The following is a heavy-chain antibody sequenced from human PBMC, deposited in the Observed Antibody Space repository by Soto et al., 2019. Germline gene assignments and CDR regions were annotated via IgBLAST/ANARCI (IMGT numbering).Heavy chain of an antibody. Sequence: QVQLVQSGAEEKKPGASVKVSCKASGYTFTSYAMHWVRQAPGQSLEWMGWINAGNGNTKYSQKFQGRGTITRHTSASTAYAELSSLRSEDAGVYYCAGHGSAWDYWGQGTLVTVSS. D-gene: IGHD6-19*01. J-gene: IGHJ4*02. CDR2: INAGNGNT. CDR1: GYTFTSYA. V-gene: IGHV1-3*05. CDR3: AGHGSAWDY.